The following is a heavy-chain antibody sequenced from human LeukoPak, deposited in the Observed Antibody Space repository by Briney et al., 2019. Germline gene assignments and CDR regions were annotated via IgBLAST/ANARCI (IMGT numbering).Heavy chain of an antibody. CDR3: AKGRGSSTSCYRY. CDR2: IWYDGSNK. D-gene: IGHD2-2*02. J-gene: IGHJ4*02. Sequence: PGGSLRLSCAASGFTFSSYGMHWVRQAPGKGLEWVAVIWYDGSNKYYADSVKGRFTISRDNSKNTLYLQMNSLRAEDTAVYYCAKGRGSSTSCYRYWGQGTLVTVSS. V-gene: IGHV3-33*06. CDR1: GFTFSSYG.